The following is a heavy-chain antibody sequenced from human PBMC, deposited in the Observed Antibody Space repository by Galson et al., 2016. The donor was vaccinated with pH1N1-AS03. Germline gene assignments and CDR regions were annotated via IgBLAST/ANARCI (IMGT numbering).Heavy chain of an antibody. J-gene: IGHJ4*02. CDR2: ISGYNGQT. D-gene: IGHD3-10*01. CDR1: GYTFTNFG. CDR3: ARQTMVHYFDY. V-gene: IGHV1-18*01. Sequence: SVKVSCKASGYTFTNFGITWVRQAPGQGLEWMGWISGYNGQTHYAQRFQGRVTLTTDTSTTTAYMELRSLRSDDTAVYYCARQTMVHYFDYWGQGTLVTVSS.